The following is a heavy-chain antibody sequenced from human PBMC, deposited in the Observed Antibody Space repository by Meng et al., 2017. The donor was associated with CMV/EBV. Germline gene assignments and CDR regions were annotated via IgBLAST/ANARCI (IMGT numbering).Heavy chain of an antibody. V-gene: IGHV3-66*02. CDR1: GFTVSSNY. D-gene: IGHD6-6*01. CDR3: ANEYSSSSGPERTDY. CDR2: IYSGGST. Sequence: GESLKISCAASGFTVSSNYMSWVRQAPGKGLEWVSVIYSGGSTYYADSVKGRFTISRDNSKNTLYLQMNSLRAEDTAVYYCANEYSSSSGPERTDYRGQGTLVTVSS. J-gene: IGHJ4*02.